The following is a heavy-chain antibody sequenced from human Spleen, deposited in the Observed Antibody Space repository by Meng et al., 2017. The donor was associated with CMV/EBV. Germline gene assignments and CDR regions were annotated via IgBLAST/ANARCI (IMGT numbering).Heavy chain of an antibody. Sequence: GGSLRLSCAASGLTFSTYGMHWVRQAPGKGLEWVAFIRFDGSNKYYADSVKGRFTISRDNSKNTLYLQMKSLRADDTAVYYCALGRESSSSGWGQGTLVTVSS. D-gene: IGHD6-6*01. CDR2: IRFDGSNK. J-gene: IGHJ4*02. CDR1: GLTFSTYG. V-gene: IGHV3-30*02. CDR3: ALGRESSSSG.